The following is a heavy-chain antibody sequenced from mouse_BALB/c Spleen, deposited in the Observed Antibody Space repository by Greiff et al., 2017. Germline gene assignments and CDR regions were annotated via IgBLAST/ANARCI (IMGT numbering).Heavy chain of an antibody. V-gene: IGHV14-3*02. D-gene: IGHD1-1*01. CDR1: GFNIKDPY. CDR2: IDPANGNT. J-gene: IGHJ3*01. CDR3: ARNYYGSWFAY. Sequence: EVQLQQSGAELVKPGASVKLSCTASGFNIKDPYMHWVKQRPEQGLEWIGRIDPANGNTKYDPKFQGKATITADTSSNTAYLQLSSLTSEDTAVYCCARNYYGSWFAYWGQGTLVTVSA.